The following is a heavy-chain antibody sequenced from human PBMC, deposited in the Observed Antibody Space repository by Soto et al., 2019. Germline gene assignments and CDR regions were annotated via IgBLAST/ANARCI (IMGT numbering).Heavy chain of an antibody. CDR2: INHSGST. V-gene: IGHV4-34*01. CDR3: ARGYGTQSGYSYGYCDY. D-gene: IGHD5-18*01. Sequence: SETLSLTCAVYGGSFSGYYWSWIRQPPGKGLEWIGEINHSGSTNYNPSLKSRVTISVDTSKNQFSLKLSSVTAADTAVYYCARGYGTQSGYSYGYCDYWGQGTLVTVYS. CDR1: GGSFSGYY. J-gene: IGHJ4*02.